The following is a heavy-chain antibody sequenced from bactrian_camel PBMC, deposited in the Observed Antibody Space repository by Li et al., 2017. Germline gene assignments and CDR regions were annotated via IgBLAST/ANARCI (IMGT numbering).Heavy chain of an antibody. J-gene: IGHJ4*01. V-gene: IGHV3S53*01. Sequence: HVQLVESGGGSVQSGGSLRLSCEASGYNYLIHCMARFRQIPGREREGVAVIAGSYTSYTDSVRGRFTISQDNAKTTVYLQMNNLKPEDTGMYYCAAHRSPDAGACYSTQHPTYWGQGTQVTVS. CDR3: AAHRSPDAGACYSTQHPTY. D-gene: IGHD2*01. CDR1: GYNYLIHC. CDR2: IAGSYT.